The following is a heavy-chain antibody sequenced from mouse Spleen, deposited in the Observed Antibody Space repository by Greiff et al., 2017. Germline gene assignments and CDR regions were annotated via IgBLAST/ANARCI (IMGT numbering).Heavy chain of an antibody. V-gene: IGHV2-6*01. CDR2: IWGVGST. CDR3: GSGGNRDPFAY. Sequence: VKLEESGPGLVAPSQSLSITCTVSGFSLTSYGVDWVRQSPGKGLEWLGVIWGVGSTNYNSALKSRLSISKDNSKSQVFLKMNSLQTDDTAMYYCGSGGNRDPFAYWGQGTLVTVSA. J-gene: IGHJ3*01. CDR1: GFSLTSYG.